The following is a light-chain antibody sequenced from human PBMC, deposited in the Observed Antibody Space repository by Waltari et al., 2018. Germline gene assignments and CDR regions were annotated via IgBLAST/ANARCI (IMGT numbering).Light chain of an antibody. CDR2: DAS. CDR1: QDITIF. V-gene: IGKV1-33*01. Sequence: IRMTQSPSSLSASVGDTVTITCQASQDITIFLNCYQQKPGKAPNLLIYDASKLERGVPSRSSGSGSGTVFTFTIGDLQPEDVATYFCQQYDNLPLTFGGGTKVEIK. CDR3: QQYDNLPLT. J-gene: IGKJ4*01.